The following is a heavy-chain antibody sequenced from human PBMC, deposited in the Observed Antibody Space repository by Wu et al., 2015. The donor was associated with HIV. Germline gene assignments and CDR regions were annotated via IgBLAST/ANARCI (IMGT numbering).Heavy chain of an antibody. CDR3: ARGKGSGRYYYYYGMDV. J-gene: IGHJ6*02. Sequence: QVQLVQSGAEVKKPGSSVKVSCKASGGTFSSYAISWVRQAPGQGLEWMGGIIPIFGTANYAQKFQGRVTITTDESTSTAYMELSSLRSEDTAVYYCARGKGSGRYYYYYGMDVWGQGTTVTVSS. V-gene: IGHV1-69*05. CDR2: IIPIFGTA. D-gene: IGHD3-10*01. CDR1: GGTFSSYA.